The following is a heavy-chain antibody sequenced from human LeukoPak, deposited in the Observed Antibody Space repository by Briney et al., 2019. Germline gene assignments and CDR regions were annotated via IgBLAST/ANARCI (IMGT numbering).Heavy chain of an antibody. V-gene: IGHV4-34*01. CDR3: ARGASSSWYPTGLDWRPKVKWYFDL. Sequence: SETLSLTCAVYGGSFSGYYWSWIRQPPGKGLEWIGEINHSGSTNYNPSLKSRVTISVDTSKSQFSLKLSSVTAADTAVYYCARGASSSWYPTGLDWRPKVKWYFDLWGRGTLVTVSS. D-gene: IGHD6-13*01. CDR2: INHSGST. CDR1: GGSFSGYY. J-gene: IGHJ2*01.